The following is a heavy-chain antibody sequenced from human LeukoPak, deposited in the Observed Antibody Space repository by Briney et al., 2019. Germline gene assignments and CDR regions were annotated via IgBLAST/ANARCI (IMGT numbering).Heavy chain of an antibody. CDR1: GYTFTGYY. CDR3: ARDRGYSYGRMGNWFDP. CDR2: INPNSGGT. V-gene: IGHV1-2*02. D-gene: IGHD5-18*01. Sequence: ASVKVSCKASGYTFTGYYMHWVRQAPGQGLEWMGWINPNSGGTNYAQKFQGRVTMTRDTSISTAYMELSRLRSDDTAVYYCARDRGYSYGRMGNWFDPWGQGTLVTVSS. J-gene: IGHJ5*02.